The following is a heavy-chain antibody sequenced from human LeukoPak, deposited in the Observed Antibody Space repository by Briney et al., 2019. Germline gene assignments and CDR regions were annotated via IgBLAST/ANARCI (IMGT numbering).Heavy chain of an antibody. Sequence: PSQTLSLTCTVSGGSISSGSYYWSWIRQPAGKGLEWIGRIYTSGSTNYNPSLKSRVTISVDTSKNQFSLKLSSVTAADTAVYYCARERGAIAARHSYYMDVWGKGTTVTVSS. CDR1: GGSISSGSYY. CDR3: ARERGAIAARHSYYMDV. D-gene: IGHD6-6*01. V-gene: IGHV4-61*02. CDR2: IYTSGST. J-gene: IGHJ6*03.